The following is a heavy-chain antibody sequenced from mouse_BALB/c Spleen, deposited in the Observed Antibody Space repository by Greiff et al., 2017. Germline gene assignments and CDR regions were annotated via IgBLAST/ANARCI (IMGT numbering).Heavy chain of an antibody. Sequence: EVQGVESGGGLVKPGGSLKLSCAASGFAFSSYDMSWVRQTPEKRLEWVAYISSGGGSTYYPDTVKGRFTISRDNAKNTLYLQMSSLKSEDTAMYYCARHDDGYYGAYWGQGTLVTVSA. CDR3: ARHDDGYYGAY. CDR2: ISSGGGST. V-gene: IGHV5-12-1*01. CDR1: GFAFSSYD. J-gene: IGHJ3*01. D-gene: IGHD2-3*01.